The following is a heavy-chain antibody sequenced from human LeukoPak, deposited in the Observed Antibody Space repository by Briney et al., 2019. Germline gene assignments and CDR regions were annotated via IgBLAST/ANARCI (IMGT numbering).Heavy chain of an antibody. Sequence: GGSLRLSCAASGFTFSNYWMSWVRQAPGRGLEWVANIKQDGSEKNYVDSVKGRFTISRDNAKNSLYLQMNSLRAEDTAVYYCAGEIGAAGPSDAFDIWGQGTMVTVSS. J-gene: IGHJ3*02. CDR2: IKQDGSEK. V-gene: IGHV3-7*01. CDR1: GFTFSNYW. D-gene: IGHD6-13*01. CDR3: AGEIGAAGPSDAFDI.